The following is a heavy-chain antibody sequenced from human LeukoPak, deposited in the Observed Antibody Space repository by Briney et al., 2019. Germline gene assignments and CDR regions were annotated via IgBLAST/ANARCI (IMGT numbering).Heavy chain of an antibody. CDR2: IYYSGST. J-gene: IGHJ4*02. CDR1: GGSISSYY. V-gene: IGHV4-59*08. Sequence: PSETLSLTCTVSGGSISSYYWSWIRQPPGKGLEWIGYIYYSGSTNYNPSLKSRVTISVDTSKNQFSLKLSSVTAADTAVYYCASPGFDYYDSSGYYDGKQDRKYYFDYWGQGTLVTVSS. CDR3: ASPGFDYYDSSGYYDGKQDRKYYFDY. D-gene: IGHD3-22*01.